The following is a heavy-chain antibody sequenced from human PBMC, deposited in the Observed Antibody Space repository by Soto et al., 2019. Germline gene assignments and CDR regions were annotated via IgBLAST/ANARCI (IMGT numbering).Heavy chain of an antibody. CDR2: ISSSSSYI. Sequence: AGYLTLSCAASGFTFSSYSMNWVRHAPGKGLEWVSSISSSSSYIYYADSVKGRFTISRDNAKNSLYLQMNSLRAEDTAVYYCARNPEPGYYDFWSGYSDYWGQGTLVTVSS. D-gene: IGHD3-3*01. V-gene: IGHV3-21*01. J-gene: IGHJ4*02. CDR1: GFTFSSYS. CDR3: ARNPEPGYYDFWSGYSDY.